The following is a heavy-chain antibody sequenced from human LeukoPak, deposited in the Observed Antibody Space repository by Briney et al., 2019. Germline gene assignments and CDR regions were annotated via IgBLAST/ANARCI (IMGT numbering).Heavy chain of an antibody. Sequence: GGSLRLSCAASGFTFSSYWMSWVRQAPGKGLEWVSAISGSGGSTYYADSVKGRFTISRDNSKNTLYLQMNSLRAEDTAVYYCAKAGYCSSTSCYKVGWFDPWGQGTLVTVSS. D-gene: IGHD2-2*02. CDR1: GFTFSSYW. V-gene: IGHV3-23*01. CDR3: AKAGYCSSTSCYKVGWFDP. J-gene: IGHJ5*02. CDR2: ISGSGGST.